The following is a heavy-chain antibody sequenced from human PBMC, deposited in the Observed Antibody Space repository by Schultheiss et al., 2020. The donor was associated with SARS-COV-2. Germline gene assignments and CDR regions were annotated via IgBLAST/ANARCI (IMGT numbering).Heavy chain of an antibody. CDR2: INNDGRTT. CDR3: AREGDDDGGGNWFDP. D-gene: IGHD3-16*01. Sequence: GESLKISCAASGFTFSSYSMNWVRQAPGKGLVWVSRINNDGRTTHYADSVRGRFTISRDNSKNTVYLQMNSLRAEDTAVYFCAREGDDDGGGNWFDPWGQGILVTVSS. J-gene: IGHJ5*02. CDR1: GFTFSSYS. V-gene: IGHV3-74*01.